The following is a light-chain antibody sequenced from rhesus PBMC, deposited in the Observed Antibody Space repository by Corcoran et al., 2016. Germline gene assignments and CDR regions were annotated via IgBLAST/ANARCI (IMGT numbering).Light chain of an antibody. Sequence: QAALTQPRSVSGSPGQSVTISCTGTSSDIGGYNYVSWFQQRPGTAPKLMIYEVSKRPSGVSDRFSGSKSGNTASLTISGLQAEDEADYHCGSYAGSYTYIFGAGTRLTVL. V-gene: IGLV2-32*01. J-gene: IGLJ1*01. CDR2: EVS. CDR1: SSDIGGYNY. CDR3: GSYAGSYTYI.